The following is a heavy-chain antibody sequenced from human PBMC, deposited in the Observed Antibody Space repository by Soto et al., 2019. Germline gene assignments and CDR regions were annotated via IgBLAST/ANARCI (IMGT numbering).Heavy chain of an antibody. V-gene: IGHV4-34*01. J-gene: IGHJ3*02. CDR1: GGSFSGYY. D-gene: IGHD1-26*01. Sequence: SETLSLTCAVYGGSFSGYYWSWIRQPPGKGREGIGEINHSGSTNYNPSLKSRVTISVDTSKNQFSLKLSSVTAADTAVYYCARGGEVGSRVGAFDIWGQGTMVTVSS. CDR3: ARGGEVGSRVGAFDI. CDR2: INHSGST.